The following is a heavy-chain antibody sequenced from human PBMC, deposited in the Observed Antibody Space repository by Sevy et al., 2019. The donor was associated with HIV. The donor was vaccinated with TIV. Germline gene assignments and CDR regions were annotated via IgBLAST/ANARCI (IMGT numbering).Heavy chain of an antibody. CDR3: ARGGNPGQAASDI. V-gene: IGHV3-48*02. J-gene: IGHJ3*02. Sequence: GGSLRLSCAVSGFTLSSHSMNLVRQAPGKGLEWLSHIRGDDENKYYADSVQGRFTISRDDASNSVHLQMNSLRDEDTAVYYCARGGNPGQAASDIWGQGTVVTVS. CDR2: IRGDDENK. CDR1: GFTLSSHS.